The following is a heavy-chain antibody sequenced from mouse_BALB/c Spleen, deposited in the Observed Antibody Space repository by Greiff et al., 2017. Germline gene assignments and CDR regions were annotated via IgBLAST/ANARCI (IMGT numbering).Heavy chain of an antibody. J-gene: IGHJ3*01. CDR2: IYPGDGDT. V-gene: IGHV1-80*01. D-gene: IGHD3-2*01. CDR3: ASDSSGYRFAY. Sequence: VQLQQSGAELVRPGSSVKISCKASGYAFSSYWMNWVKQRPGQGLEWIGQIYPGDGDTNYNGKFKGKATLTADKSSSTAYMQLSSLTSEDSAVYFCASDSSGYRFAYWGQGTLVTVSA. CDR1: GYAFSSYW.